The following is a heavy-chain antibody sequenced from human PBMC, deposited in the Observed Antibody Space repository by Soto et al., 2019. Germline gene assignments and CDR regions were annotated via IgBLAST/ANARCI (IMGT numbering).Heavy chain of an antibody. CDR2: ISAYNGNT. J-gene: IGHJ5*02. D-gene: IGHD3-9*01. V-gene: IGHV1-18*01. Sequence: EASVKVSFKASGYTFTSYGISWVRQAPGQGLEWMGWISAYNGNTNYAQKLQGRVTMTTDTSTSTAYMELRSLRSDDTAVYYCARFNGDYDILTGYEYNWFDPWGQGTLVTVS. CDR3: ARFNGDYDILTGYEYNWFDP. CDR1: GYTFTSYG.